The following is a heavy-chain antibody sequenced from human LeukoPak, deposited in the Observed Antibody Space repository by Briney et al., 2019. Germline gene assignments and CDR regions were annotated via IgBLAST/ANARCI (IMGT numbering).Heavy chain of an antibody. CDR2: IWHDGSNK. J-gene: IGHJ4*02. CDR3: ARRLGTNFDY. V-gene: IGHV3-33*01. D-gene: IGHD1/OR15-1a*01. CDR1: GFTFSSYG. Sequence: GGSLRLSCAASGFTFSSYGMHWVRQAPGKGLEWVAVIWHDGSNKYYAASVKGRFTISRDNSKNPLYLKMNSLRAADTAVYYCARRLGTNFDYWGQGTLVTVSS.